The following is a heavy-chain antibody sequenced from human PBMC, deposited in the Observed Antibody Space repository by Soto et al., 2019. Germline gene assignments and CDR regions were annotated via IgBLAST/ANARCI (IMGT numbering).Heavy chain of an antibody. CDR2: INVDGNTI. CDR1: GFSFSTYW. J-gene: IGHJ1*01. V-gene: IGHV3-74*01. CDR3: ARDEGRQGPEYFHH. Sequence: EVQLVESGGGLVQPGGSLRLSCAASGFSFSTYWMYWVRQAPGKGLVWVSRINVDGNTINYADSVKGRFTVSRDNAKNTLYLQMNSLRAEDTAVYYCARDEGRQGPEYFHHWGQDNLVTVSS.